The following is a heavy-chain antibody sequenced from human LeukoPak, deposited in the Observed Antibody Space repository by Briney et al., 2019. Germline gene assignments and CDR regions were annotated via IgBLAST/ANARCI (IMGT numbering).Heavy chain of an antibody. Sequence: PSETLSLTCAVSGGSISSGGYSWSWIRQPPGKGLEWIGYICHSGSTYYNPSLKSRVTISVDRSKNQFSLKLSSVTAADTAVYYCARARDGYNYDYWGQGTLVTVSS. CDR3: ARARDGYNYDY. V-gene: IGHV4-30-2*01. D-gene: IGHD5-24*01. CDR1: GGSISSGGYS. J-gene: IGHJ4*02. CDR2: ICHSGST.